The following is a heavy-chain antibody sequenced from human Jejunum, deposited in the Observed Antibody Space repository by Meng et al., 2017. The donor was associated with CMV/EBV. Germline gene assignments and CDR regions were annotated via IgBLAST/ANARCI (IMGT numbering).Heavy chain of an antibody. CDR2: IITSGST. Sequence: QWPLQESGPGVVKPSATLSLACTVSGGSFTTYYWSWIRQRAGKGLEWIGRIITSGSTNYNPSLRSRVIMSVDTSKNQFFLKLRSVTAADTAVYFCAKGYGNSFEYWGQGSLVTVSS. CDR3: AKGYGNSFEY. V-gene: IGHV4-4*07. D-gene: IGHD3-16*01. CDR1: GGSFTTYY. J-gene: IGHJ4*02.